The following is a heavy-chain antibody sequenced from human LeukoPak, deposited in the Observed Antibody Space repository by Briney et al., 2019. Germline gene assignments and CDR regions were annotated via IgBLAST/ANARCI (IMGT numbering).Heavy chain of an antibody. CDR2: INHSGST. J-gene: IGHJ4*02. V-gene: IGHV4-34*01. CDR1: GGSFSGYY. CDR3: ARGGEWGSSSAVDFDY. D-gene: IGHD6-6*01. Sequence: PSETLSLTCAVYGGSFSGYYWSWIRQPPGKGLEWIGEINHSGSTNYNPSLKSRVTISVDTSKNQFSLKLSSVTAADTAVYYCARGGEWGSSSAVDFDYWGQGTLVTVSS.